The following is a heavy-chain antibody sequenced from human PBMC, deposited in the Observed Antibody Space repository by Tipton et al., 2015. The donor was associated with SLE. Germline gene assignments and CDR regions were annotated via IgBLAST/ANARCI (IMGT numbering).Heavy chain of an antibody. Sequence: TLSLTCTVSGGSISSGGYYWSWIRQHPGKGLEWIGYIYYSGSTYYNPSLKSRVTISVDTSKNQFSLKLSSVTAADTAVYYCARVPYYYDSSGYYYLDAFDIWGQGTMVTVSS. CDR2: IYYSGST. V-gene: IGHV4-31*03. CDR1: GGSISSGGYY. J-gene: IGHJ3*02. CDR3: ARVPYYYDSSGYYYLDAFDI. D-gene: IGHD3-22*01.